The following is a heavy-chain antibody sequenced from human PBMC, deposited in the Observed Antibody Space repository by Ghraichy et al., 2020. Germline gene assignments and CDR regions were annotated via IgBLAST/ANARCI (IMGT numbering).Heavy chain of an antibody. V-gene: IGHV4-59*01. CDR1: GGSISSYY. J-gene: IGHJ5*02. CDR3: ARVRFSARIEEFDP. D-gene: IGHD2-15*01. Sequence: SETLSLTCTVSGGSISSYYWSWIRQPPGKGLEWIGYIYYSGSTNYNPSLKSRVTISVDTSKNQFSLKLSSVTAADTAVYYCARVRFSARIEEFDPWGQGTLVTVSS. CDR2: IYYSGST.